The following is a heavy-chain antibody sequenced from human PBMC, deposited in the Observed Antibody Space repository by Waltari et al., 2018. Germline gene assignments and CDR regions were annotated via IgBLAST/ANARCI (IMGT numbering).Heavy chain of an antibody. CDR2: IIPIFGTA. CDR1: GGTFSSYA. J-gene: IGHJ4*02. V-gene: IGHV1-69*06. D-gene: IGHD1-26*01. Sequence: QVQLVQSGAEVKKPGSSVKVSCKASGGTFSSYAISWVRQAPGQGLEWMGGIIPIFGTANYAQKFQGRVTMTEDTSTDTAYMELSSLRSEDTAVYYCATVGAALEHDYWGQGTLVIVSS. CDR3: ATVGAALEHDY.